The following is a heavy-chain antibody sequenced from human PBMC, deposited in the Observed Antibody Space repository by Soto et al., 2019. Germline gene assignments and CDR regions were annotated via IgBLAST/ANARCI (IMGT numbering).Heavy chain of an antibody. CDR2: IAPDGSER. V-gene: IGHV3-7*05. J-gene: IGHJ4*02. Sequence: EVQLVESGGGLVQPGGSLRLSCAASGFTFTNFWMSWVRQAPGKGLECVASIAPDGSERSHVDAVRGRFTISRDNAKSALYLQMNNMKADYAAVYYCARADIWGQGSLVTVSS. CDR3: ARADI. CDR1: GFTFTNFW.